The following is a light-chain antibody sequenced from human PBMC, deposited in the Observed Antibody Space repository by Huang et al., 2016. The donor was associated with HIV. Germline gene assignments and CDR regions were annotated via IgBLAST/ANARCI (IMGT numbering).Light chain of an antibody. V-gene: IGKV4-1*01. CDR1: QSVLYSSNNKNN. CDR2: WAS. CDR3: QQYYSTPWT. Sequence: DIVMTQSPNSLAASLGERATINCKSSQSVLYSSNNKNNLRWYQQKPGQPPKLLIFWASTREAGVPDRFTGSGSGTDFTLTISSLQAEDVAVYYCQQYYSTPWTFGQGTKVEIK. J-gene: IGKJ1*01.